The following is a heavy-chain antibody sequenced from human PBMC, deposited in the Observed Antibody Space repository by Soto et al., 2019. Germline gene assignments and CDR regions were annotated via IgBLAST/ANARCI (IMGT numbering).Heavy chain of an antibody. D-gene: IGHD6-13*01. V-gene: IGHV4-4*09. CDR1: GGSMDGYY. CDR3: ARSVATPGTNIDF. Sequence: LSLTCSVSGGSMDGYYWSWIRQTPGQGLEWLGYIYFSGSTRYNPSLKSRLTISLDKSKRQFSMSLSSVTAADTAVYYCARSVATPGTNIDFWGQGTLVTVSS. J-gene: IGHJ4*02. CDR2: IYFSGST.